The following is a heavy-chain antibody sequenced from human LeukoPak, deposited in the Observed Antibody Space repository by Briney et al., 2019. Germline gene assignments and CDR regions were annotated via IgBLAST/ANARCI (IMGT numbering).Heavy chain of an antibody. Sequence: GASVKVSCKASSYTFTNYAFTWVRQAPGQGLEWMGWISAYNGNTNYAQKLQGRVTMTTDTSTSTAYMELSSLRSEDTAVYYCARNDILTLNYYYMDVWGKGTTVTVSS. CDR1: SYTFTNYA. CDR3: ARNDILTLNYYYMDV. V-gene: IGHV1-18*01. J-gene: IGHJ6*03. D-gene: IGHD3-9*01. CDR2: ISAYNGNT.